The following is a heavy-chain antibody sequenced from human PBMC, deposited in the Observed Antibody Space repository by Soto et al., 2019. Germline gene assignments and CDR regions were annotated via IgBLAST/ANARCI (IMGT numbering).Heavy chain of an antibody. J-gene: IGHJ4*02. CDR1: GFTFSSYG. CDR3: ARDGDVNTGFGKDY. V-gene: IGHV3-33*01. Sequence: GGSLRLSCAASGFTFSSYGMHWVRQAPGKGLEWVAFVWHDGGNKFYAESVKGRFTISRDNSKNTLYLQMTSLSAEDTAMYYCARDGDVNTGFGKDYWGQGTLVTVSS. D-gene: IGHD3-16*01. CDR2: VWHDGGNK.